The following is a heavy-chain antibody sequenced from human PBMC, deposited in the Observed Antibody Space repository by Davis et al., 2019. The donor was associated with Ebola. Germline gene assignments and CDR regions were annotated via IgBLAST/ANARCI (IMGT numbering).Heavy chain of an antibody. D-gene: IGHD6-19*01. Sequence: GESLKISCATSGFTFRDAWMCWVRQAPGKGLEWVANIYRDGSEKYYVDSVKGRFTISRDNTKNSLYLQMNSLRAEDTAVYFCARGVAVGGFYFDYWGQGTLVTVSS. CDR1: GFTFRDAW. CDR2: IYRDGSEK. J-gene: IGHJ4*02. V-gene: IGHV3-7*03. CDR3: ARGVAVGGFYFDY.